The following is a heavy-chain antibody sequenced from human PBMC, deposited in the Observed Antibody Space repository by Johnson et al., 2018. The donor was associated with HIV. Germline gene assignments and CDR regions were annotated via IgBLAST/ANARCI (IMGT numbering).Heavy chain of an antibody. CDR3: AGLPGGYSRDDLDI. CDR2: ISYDGGSK. V-gene: IGHV3-30*04. D-gene: IGHD5-18*01. CDR1: GFTFSSYP. J-gene: IGHJ3*02. Sequence: QVQLVESGGGVVQPGRSLRLSCAASGFTFSSYPMHWVRQAPGKGLEWVAIISYDGGSKYYADSVKGRFTVSRDNSKNTLYLQINSLRPEDTAVYYCAGLPGGYSRDDLDIWGQGTMVTVSS.